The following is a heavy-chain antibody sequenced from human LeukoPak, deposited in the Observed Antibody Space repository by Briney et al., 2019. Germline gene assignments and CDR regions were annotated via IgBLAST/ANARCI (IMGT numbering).Heavy chain of an antibody. D-gene: IGHD2-21*01. CDR3: ARNSGELGA. J-gene: IGHJ5*02. Sequence: GGSLRLSCAASGSTVSNNYMSWVRRAAGKGLEWVSLIYSGGGTYCADSVKGRFTISRDNSKNTLYLQMNSLRAEDTAVYYCARNSGELGAWGQGTLVTVSS. CDR1: GSTVSNNY. CDR2: IYSGGGT. V-gene: IGHV3-53*01.